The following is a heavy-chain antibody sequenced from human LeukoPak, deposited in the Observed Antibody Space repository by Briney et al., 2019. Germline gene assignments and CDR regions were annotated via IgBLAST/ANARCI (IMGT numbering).Heavy chain of an antibody. V-gene: IGHV4-34*01. CDR1: GGSFSGYY. CDR3: ARGMGLYYYYGMDV. D-gene: IGHD3-16*01. J-gene: IGHJ6*02. CDR2: INHSGST. Sequence: PSETQSLTCAVYGGSFSGYYWSWIRRPPGKGLEWIGEINHSGSTNYNPSLKSRVTISVDTSKNQFSLKLSSVTAADTAVYYCARGMGLYYYYGMDVWGQGTTVTVSS.